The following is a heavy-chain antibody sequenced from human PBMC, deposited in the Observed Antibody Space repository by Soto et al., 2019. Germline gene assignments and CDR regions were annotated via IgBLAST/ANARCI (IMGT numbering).Heavy chain of an antibody. D-gene: IGHD1-26*01. Sequence: SVKVSCKASGGTFSTYAINWVRQAPGQGLEWMGGIIPIFGTANYAHKFQGRVTITADKSTSTAYMELNSLRSEDTAVYYCGRERVGEYYIFSGYGSYAFDIWGQGTTVTVSS. CDR1: GGTFSTYA. CDR2: IIPIFGTA. J-gene: IGHJ3*02. CDR3: GRERVGEYYIFSGYGSYAFDI. V-gene: IGHV1-69*06.